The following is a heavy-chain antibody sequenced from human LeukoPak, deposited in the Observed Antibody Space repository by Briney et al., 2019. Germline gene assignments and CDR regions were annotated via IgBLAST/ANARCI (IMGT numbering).Heavy chain of an antibody. CDR3: TKDTFRGHDY. Sequence: GGSLRLSCAASGFTFSSYWMHWVRQAPGKGLLWVSRINTDGSTTSYADSVRGRFTISRDNTRNTLYLQMNSLRAEDTAVYYCTKDTFRGHDYWGQGTLVTVSS. D-gene: IGHD3-16*01. V-gene: IGHV3-74*01. CDR1: GFTFSSYW. CDR2: INTDGSTT. J-gene: IGHJ4*02.